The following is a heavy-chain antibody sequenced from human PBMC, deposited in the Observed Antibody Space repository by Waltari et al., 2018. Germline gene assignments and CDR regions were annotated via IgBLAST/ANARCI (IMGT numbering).Heavy chain of an antibody. V-gene: IGHV4-34*01. D-gene: IGHD3-10*01. CDR3: ARVISFGASGSYNPPFFDY. CDR2: NNHSGST. Sequence: QVQLQQWGAGLLKPSETLSLTCAVYGGSLSGYYWSWFRQPPGKGLEWIGENNHSGSTDYNPSLKSRVTISLDTSKNQFSLKLRSVTAADTAVYYCARVISFGASGSYNPPFFDYWGQGTLVTVSS. J-gene: IGHJ4*02. CDR1: GGSLSGYY.